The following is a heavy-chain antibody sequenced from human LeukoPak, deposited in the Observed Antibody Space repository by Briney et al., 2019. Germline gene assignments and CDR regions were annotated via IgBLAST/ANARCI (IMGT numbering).Heavy chain of an antibody. CDR3: AKSFDSSGLYYFDY. J-gene: IGHJ4*02. CDR2: IGGSGVST. V-gene: IGHV3-23*01. CDR1: GFTFSSYT. Sequence: GGSLRLSCAASGFTFSSYTMNWVRQAPGKGLEWVSTIGGSGVSTYYADSVKARFTISRDNSKNTLYLQMNSLRAEDTAVYYCAKSFDSSGLYYFDYWGQGTLVTVSS. D-gene: IGHD3-22*01.